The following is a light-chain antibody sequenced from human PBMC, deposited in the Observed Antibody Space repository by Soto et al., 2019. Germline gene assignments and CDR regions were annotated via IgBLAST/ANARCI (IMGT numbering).Light chain of an antibody. CDR1: SSDIGGYNY. CDR2: DVS. CDR3: SSFTSRHTYV. V-gene: IGLV2-14*01. J-gene: IGLJ1*01. Sequence: QSALTQPASVSGSPGQSTTISCTGTSSDIGGYNYVSWYQQLPGEAPKLIIYDVSDRPSGVSTRFSGSKSGNTASLTISGLQAEDEGYYYCSSFTSRHTYVFGSGTKVTVL.